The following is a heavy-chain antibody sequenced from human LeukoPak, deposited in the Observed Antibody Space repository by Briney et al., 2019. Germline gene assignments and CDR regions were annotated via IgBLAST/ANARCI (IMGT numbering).Heavy chain of an antibody. V-gene: IGHV3-33*06. J-gene: IGHJ4*02. Sequence: GGSLRLSCAASGFTFSSYGMHWVRQAPGKGLEWVAVIWYDGSNKYYADSVKGRFTISRDNSKNTLYLQMNSLRAEDTAVYYCAKEGGWEYCSGGSCPFDYWGQGTLVTVSS. CDR3: AKEGGWEYCSGGSCPFDY. CDR2: IWYDGSNK. D-gene: IGHD2-15*01. CDR1: GFTFSSYG.